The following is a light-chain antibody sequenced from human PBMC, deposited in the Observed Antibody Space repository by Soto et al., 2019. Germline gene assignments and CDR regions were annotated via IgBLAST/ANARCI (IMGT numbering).Light chain of an antibody. CDR3: QQSYSTPRT. CDR2: ATS. Sequence: LSASVRDIVTITCLAGQSITSYLNWYQQIPGKAPKLLIYATSSRATGIPDRFIGGGSGTDFTLTISSLQPEDFATYYCQQSYSTPRTFGQGTKVDIK. V-gene: IGKV1-39*01. J-gene: IGKJ1*01. CDR1: QSITSY.